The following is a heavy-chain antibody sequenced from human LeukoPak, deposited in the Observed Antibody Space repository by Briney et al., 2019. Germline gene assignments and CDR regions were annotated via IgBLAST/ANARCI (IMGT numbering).Heavy chain of an antibody. CDR3: ASPDGDYYDSSGYYYGDAFNI. CDR2: IYYSGST. CDR1: GGSISSSSYY. V-gene: IGHV4-39*01. D-gene: IGHD3-22*01. J-gene: IGHJ3*02. Sequence: PSETLSLTCTVSGGSISSSSYYWGWIRQPPGKGLEWIGSIYYSGSTYYNPSLKSRVTISVDTSKNQFSPKLSSVTAADTAVYYCASPDGDYYDSSGYYYGDAFNIWGQGTMVTVSS.